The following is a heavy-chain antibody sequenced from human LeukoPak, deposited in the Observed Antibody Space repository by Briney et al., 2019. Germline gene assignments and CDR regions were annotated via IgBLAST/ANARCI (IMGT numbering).Heavy chain of an antibody. Sequence: PGGSLRLSCAASGFTFDDYAMHWVRQAPGKGLEWVSGISWNSGSIGYADSVKGRFTISRDNAKNSLYLQMNSLRAEDTALYYCAKDLRSGLLGYCSSTSCVAGFDPWGQGTLVTVSS. V-gene: IGHV3-9*01. J-gene: IGHJ5*02. D-gene: IGHD2-2*01. CDR1: GFTFDDYA. CDR3: AKDLRSGLLGYCSSTSCVAGFDP. CDR2: ISWNSGSI.